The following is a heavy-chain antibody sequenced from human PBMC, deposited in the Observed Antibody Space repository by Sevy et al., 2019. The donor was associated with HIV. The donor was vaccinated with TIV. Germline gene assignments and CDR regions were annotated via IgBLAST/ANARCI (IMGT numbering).Heavy chain of an antibody. CDR2: IYYSGST. CDR3: ATGCRGNYLTSYYFDY. Sequence: SETLSLTCSVSNGSVSSGSYYWSWIRQPPGKGLEWIGYIYYSGSTNYNPSLKSRVTISVDTSKSQISLRLTSVTAADTAVYYCATGCRGNYLTSYYFDYWGQGTLVTVSS. V-gene: IGHV4-61*01. J-gene: IGHJ4*02. D-gene: IGHD3-16*02. CDR1: NGSVSSGSYY.